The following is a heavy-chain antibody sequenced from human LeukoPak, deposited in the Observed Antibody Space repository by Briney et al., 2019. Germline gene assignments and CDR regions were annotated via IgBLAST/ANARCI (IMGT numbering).Heavy chain of an antibody. V-gene: IGHV3-11*01. CDR2: ISSSGSTI. J-gene: IGHJ4*02. Sequence: GESLRLSCAASGFTFSDYYMSWIRQAPGKGLEWVSYISSSGSTIYYADSVKGRFTISRDNAKNSLYLQMNSLRAEDTAVYYCASLYGSGHADYWGQGTLVTVSS. CDR3: ASLYGSGHADY. CDR1: GFTFSDYY. D-gene: IGHD3-10*01.